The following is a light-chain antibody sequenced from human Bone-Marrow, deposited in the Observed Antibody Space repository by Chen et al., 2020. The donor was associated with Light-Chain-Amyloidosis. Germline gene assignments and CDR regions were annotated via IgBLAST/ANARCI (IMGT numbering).Light chain of an antibody. CDR2: RDT. V-gene: IGLV3-25*03. CDR3: QSADSSGTYEVI. CDR1: DLPTKY. Sequence: SYELTQPPSVSVSPGQTARITCSGDDLPTKYAYWYQQKTGQAPVLVIHRDTERPSGISDRCSGSSSGTTATLTISGVQAEDEADYHCQSADSSGTYEVIFGGGTKLTVL. J-gene: IGLJ2*01.